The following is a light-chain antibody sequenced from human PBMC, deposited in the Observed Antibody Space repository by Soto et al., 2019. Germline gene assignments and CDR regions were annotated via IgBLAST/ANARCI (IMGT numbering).Light chain of an antibody. CDR1: QSISSY. CDR3: QQSYSTPWT. CDR2: AAS. J-gene: IGKJ1*01. Sequence: DIQMTQSPSSLSASVGDRVTITCRASQSISSYLNWYQQKPGKAPKLLIYAASSLQSGVPSRFSGSGSGTDFNRTIRILQPEDFATYYCQQSYSTPWTFGQGTKVDIK. V-gene: IGKV1-39*01.